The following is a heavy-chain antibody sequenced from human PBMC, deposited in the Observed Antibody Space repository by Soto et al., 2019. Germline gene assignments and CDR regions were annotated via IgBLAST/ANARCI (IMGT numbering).Heavy chain of an antibody. V-gene: IGHV4-30-2*01. Sequence: SETRSLTCAVSGGSISSGGYSWSWIRQPPGKGLELIWYIYHSGSTYYNPSLKSRVTISVDRSKNQFSLNLSSVTAADTAVYYCARVPDRWGQGTLVTVSS. CDR2: IYHSGST. D-gene: IGHD2-2*01. J-gene: IGHJ5*02. CDR1: GGSISSGGYS. CDR3: ARVPDR.